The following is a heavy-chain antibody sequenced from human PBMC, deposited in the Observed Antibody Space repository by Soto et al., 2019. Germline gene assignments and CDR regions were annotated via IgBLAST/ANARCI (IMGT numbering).Heavy chain of an antibody. CDR1: GASLSDNY. D-gene: IGHD2-15*01. Sequence: PSETLSLTCAVYGASLSDNYCNWLRQPPGEGLDWIGEFNHSANTNYNPSLKSRVTISVDASKDQFSLKLSSVTAADTAVYYCARISGLTPPGDCSGGSCYYYGMEVWGQGTTVTVSS. CDR2: FNHSANT. J-gene: IGHJ6*02. CDR3: ARISGLTPPGDCSGGSCYYYGMEV. V-gene: IGHV4-34*01.